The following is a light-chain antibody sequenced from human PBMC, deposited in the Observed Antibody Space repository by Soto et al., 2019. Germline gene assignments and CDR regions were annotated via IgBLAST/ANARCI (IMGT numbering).Light chain of an antibody. CDR1: QSISSW. CDR3: QQYNSYPPWT. V-gene: IGKV1-5*01. CDR2: DAS. Sequence: DIQMTQSPSTLSASVGDRVTITCRASQSISSWLAWYQQKPGKAPKLLIYDASSLASGVPSRFSGSGSGTEFTLTISSLQPDYVATYYCQQYNSYPPWTFGQGTKVEIK. J-gene: IGKJ1*01.